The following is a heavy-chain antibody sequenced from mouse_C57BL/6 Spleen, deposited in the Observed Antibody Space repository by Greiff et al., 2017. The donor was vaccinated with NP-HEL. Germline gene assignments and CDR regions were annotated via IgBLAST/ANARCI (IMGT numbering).Heavy chain of an antibody. D-gene: IGHD1-1*01. CDR2: ISSGSSTI. CDR1: GFTFSDYG. J-gene: IGHJ1*03. V-gene: IGHV5-17*01. Sequence: EVKLMESGGGLVKPGGSLKLSCAASGFTFSDYGMHWVRQAPEKGLEWVAYISSGSSTIYYADTVKGRFTISRDNAKNTLCLQMTSLRSEDTAMYYCARRATVVAPYFDVWGTGTTVTVSS. CDR3: ARRATVVAPYFDV.